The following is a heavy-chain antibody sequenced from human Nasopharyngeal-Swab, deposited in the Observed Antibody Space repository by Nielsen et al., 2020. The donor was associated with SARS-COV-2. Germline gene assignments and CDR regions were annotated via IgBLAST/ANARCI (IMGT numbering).Heavy chain of an antibody. CDR3: AKGPLIIVVDYYFDY. CDR2: ISGSGGST. Sequence: WIRQPPGKGLEWVSAISGSGGSTYYADSVKGWFTISRDNSKNTLYLQMNSLRAEDTAVYYCAKGPLIIVVDYYFDYWGQGTLVTVSS. D-gene: IGHD2-2*01. J-gene: IGHJ4*02. V-gene: IGHV3-23*01.